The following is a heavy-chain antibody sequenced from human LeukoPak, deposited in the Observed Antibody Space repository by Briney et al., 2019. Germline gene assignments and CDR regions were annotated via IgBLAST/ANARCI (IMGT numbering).Heavy chain of an antibody. D-gene: IGHD1-1*01. V-gene: IGHV3-7*01. CDR1: GFTFSDYW. CDR2: IKQDGSQR. Sequence: GGSLRLSCTASGFTFSDYWMTWVRQAPGKGPEWVANIKQDGSQRYYVDSVRGRFTISRDNAKNSLYLQMDSLRAEDTAVYYCARGGTFVSDYWGQGTLVTVSS. J-gene: IGHJ4*02. CDR3: ARGGTFVSDY.